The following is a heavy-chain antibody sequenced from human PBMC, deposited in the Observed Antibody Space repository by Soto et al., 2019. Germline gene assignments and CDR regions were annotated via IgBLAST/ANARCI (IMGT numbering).Heavy chain of an antibody. D-gene: IGHD6-19*01. Sequence: SETLSLTCTVSGDSISGYYWSWIRQPAGKGLEWIGRIYASGSTISNPSLRSRVALSVDTSKNQFSLKLNSVTAADTAMYYCARSGYSSGWYTAFDSWSQGTLVTVSS. CDR1: GDSISGYY. CDR3: ARSGYSSGWYTAFDS. CDR2: IYASGST. J-gene: IGHJ4*02. V-gene: IGHV4-4*07.